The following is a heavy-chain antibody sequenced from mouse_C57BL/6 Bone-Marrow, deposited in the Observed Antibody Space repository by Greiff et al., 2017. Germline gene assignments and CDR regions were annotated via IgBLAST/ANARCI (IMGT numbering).Heavy chain of an antibody. CDR3: ARPHDYGSSPTPYFDV. Sequence: QVHVKQSGPELVKPGASVKISCKASGYAFSSSWMNWVKQRPGKGLEWIGRIYPGDGDTNYNGKFKGKDTLTADKSSSTVYMQLSSLTSEDSAVYFSARPHDYGSSPTPYFDVWGTGTTVTVSS. CDR1: GYAFSSSW. J-gene: IGHJ1*03. D-gene: IGHD1-1*01. V-gene: IGHV1-82*01. CDR2: IYPGDGDT.